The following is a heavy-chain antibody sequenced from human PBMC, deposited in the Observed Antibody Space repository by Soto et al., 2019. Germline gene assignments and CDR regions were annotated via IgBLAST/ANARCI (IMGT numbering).Heavy chain of an antibody. D-gene: IGHD6-13*01. J-gene: IGHJ6*02. V-gene: IGHV4-30-4*01. Sequence: SETLSLTCTVSGGSISSGDYYWSWIRQPPGKGLEWIGYIYYSGSTYYNPSLKSRVTISVDTSKNQFSLKLSSVTAADTAVNYCAGSIAAVWGFYGMDVWGQGTTVTVSS. CDR2: IYYSGST. CDR3: AGSIAAVWGFYGMDV. CDR1: GGSISSGDYY.